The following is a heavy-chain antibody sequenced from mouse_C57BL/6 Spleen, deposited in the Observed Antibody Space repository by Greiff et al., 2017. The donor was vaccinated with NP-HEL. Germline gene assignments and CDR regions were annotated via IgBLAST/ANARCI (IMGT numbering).Heavy chain of an antibody. V-gene: IGHV5-9*01. CDR3: ARHADYYDYSRHITWYAMDY. J-gene: IGHJ4*01. CDR1: GFTFSSYT. CDR2: ISGGGGNT. Sequence: EVMLVESGGGLVKPGGSLKLSCAASGFTFSSYTMSWVRQTPEKRLEWVATISGGGGNTYYPDSVKGRFTISRDNAKNTLYLQMSSLRSEDTALYYCARHADYYDYSRHITWYAMDYWGQGTSVTVSS. D-gene: IGHD2-4*01.